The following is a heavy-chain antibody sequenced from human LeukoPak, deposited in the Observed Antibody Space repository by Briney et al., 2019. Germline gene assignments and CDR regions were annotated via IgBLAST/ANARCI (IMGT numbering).Heavy chain of an antibody. J-gene: IGHJ4*02. D-gene: IGHD2-2*01. CDR2: IRYDGSNK. V-gene: IGHV3-30*02. CDR3: AKVSKYCSSTSCYYYFDY. Sequence: GGSLRLSCAASGFTFSSYGMHWVRQAPGKGLEWVAFIRYDGSNKYYADTVKGRFTISRDNSKNTLYLQMNSLRAEDTAVYYCAKVSKYCSSTSCYYYFDYWGQGTLVTVSS. CDR1: GFTFSSYG.